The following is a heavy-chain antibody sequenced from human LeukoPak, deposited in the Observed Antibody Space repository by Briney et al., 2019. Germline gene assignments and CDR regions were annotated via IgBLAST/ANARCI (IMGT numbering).Heavy chain of an antibody. CDR1: GFTFSDYY. D-gene: IGHD2-15*01. V-gene: IGHV3-11*04. CDR2: ISSSGSTI. CDR3: ARDQGDTPWAFDI. Sequence: GGSLRLSCAASGFTFSDYYMSWIRQAPGKGLEWVSYISSSGSTIYYADSVKGRFTISRDNAKNSLYLQLNSLRAEDTAVYYCARDQGDTPWAFDIWGQGTMVTVSS. J-gene: IGHJ3*02.